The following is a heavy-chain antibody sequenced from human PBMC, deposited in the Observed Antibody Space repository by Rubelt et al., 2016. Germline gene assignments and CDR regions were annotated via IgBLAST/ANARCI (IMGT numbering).Heavy chain of an antibody. V-gene: IGHV4-34*01. Sequence: QLQLQESGPGLVKPSETLSLICAVYGGSFSGYYWTWIRQPPGKGLEWIGEINHSGSTNSSPSPKRPAPNPVDPSKNQFSLKLGSVTAADTAVYYCARGYGSGSYWNYWGQGTLVSVSS. CDR3: ARGYGSGSYWNY. D-gene: IGHD3-10*01. J-gene: IGHJ4*02. CDR1: GGSFSGYY. CDR2: INHSGST.